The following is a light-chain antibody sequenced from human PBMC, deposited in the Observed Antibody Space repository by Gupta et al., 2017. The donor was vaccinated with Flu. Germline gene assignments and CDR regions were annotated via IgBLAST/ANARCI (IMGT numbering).Light chain of an antibody. CDR2: NYS. CDR3: QSAYSSGTYRV. Sequence: SYELTQPPSVSVSPGQTARITCSGDALPKQYAYWYQQKPGQAPVLVIYNYSERPSGIPERFSGSSSGTTITLTISVVQAEDEADYYCQSAYSSGTYRVFGGGTKLTVL. V-gene: IGLV3-25*03. CDR1: ALPKQY. J-gene: IGLJ3*02.